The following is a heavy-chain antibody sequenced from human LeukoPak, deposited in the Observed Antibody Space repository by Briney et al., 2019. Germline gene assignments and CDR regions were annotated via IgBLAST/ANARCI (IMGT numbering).Heavy chain of an antibody. V-gene: IGHV3-7*01. D-gene: IGHD3-10*01. CDR2: IKQDESER. CDR3: ARLSAYYYGSYFYYYMDV. Sequence: GGSLRLSCAASGFTLDDYGMSWVRQAPGKGPEWVANIKQDESERYSVDSVKGRFTISRDNAKNSVYLHMNSLRAEDTALYYCARLSAYYYGSYFYYYMDVWGKGTTVTVSS. CDR1: GFTLDDYG. J-gene: IGHJ6*03.